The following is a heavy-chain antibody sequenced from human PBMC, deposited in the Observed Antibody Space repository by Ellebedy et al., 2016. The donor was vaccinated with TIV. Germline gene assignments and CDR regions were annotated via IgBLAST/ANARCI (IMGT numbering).Heavy chain of an antibody. D-gene: IGHD6-19*01. CDR3: ARVALRTVADTRVGRYFDY. V-gene: IGHV3-72*01. CDR1: GFTFSDHY. CDR2: IRNKANSCAT. Sequence: GGSLRLXXAASGFTFSDHYMDWVRQAPGKGLEWVALIRNKANSCATHYAASVKGRFSISRDDSKKSLYLQMNSLKTEDTAVYFCARVALRTVADTRVGRYFDYWGQGTLVTVSS. J-gene: IGHJ4*02.